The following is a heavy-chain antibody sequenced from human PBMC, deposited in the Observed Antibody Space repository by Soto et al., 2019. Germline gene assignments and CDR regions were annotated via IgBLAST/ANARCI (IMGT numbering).Heavy chain of an antibody. V-gene: IGHV3-23*01. CDR3: AKAPGYTYGSYNSYALDV. CDR2: ISTSGTST. Sequence: EVQLLESGGGLVQPGGSLRLSCAASGFTFSNYAMSWVRQAPGKGLEWVSAISTSGTSTYYADSVKGRFTISRDNSKNTLYLQMNSLRAEDTGLYFCAKAPGYTYGSYNSYALDVWGQGTTVTVSS. D-gene: IGHD5-18*01. J-gene: IGHJ6*02. CDR1: GFTFSNYA.